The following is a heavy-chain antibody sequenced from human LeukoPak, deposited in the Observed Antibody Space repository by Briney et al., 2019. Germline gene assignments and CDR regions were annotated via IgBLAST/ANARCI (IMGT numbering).Heavy chain of an antibody. CDR2: ISSSSSYI. J-gene: IGHJ4*02. CDR1: GFTFSSYS. V-gene: IGHV3-21*01. D-gene: IGHD1-26*01. CDR3: ARDSGTEEGVFGY. Sequence: GGSLRLSCAASGFTFSSYSMNWVRQAPGKGLEWVSSISSSSSYIYYADSVKGRFTISRDNAKNSLYLQMNSLRAEDTAVYYCARDSGTEEGVFGYWGQGTLVTVSS.